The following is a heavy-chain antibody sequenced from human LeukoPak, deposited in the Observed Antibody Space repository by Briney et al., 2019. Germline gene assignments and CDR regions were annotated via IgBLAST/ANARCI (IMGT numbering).Heavy chain of an antibody. V-gene: IGHV1-18*01. D-gene: IGHD3-22*01. CDR3: ARAGLYYDSSSPPNDY. J-gene: IGHJ4*02. CDR2: ISAYNGNT. CDR1: GYTFTSYG. Sequence: ASVKVSCKASGYTFTSYGISWVRQAPGRGLEWMGWISAYNGNTNYAQKLRGRVTMTTDTSTSTAYMELRSLRSDDTAVYYCARAGLYYDSSSPPNDYWGQGTLVTVSS.